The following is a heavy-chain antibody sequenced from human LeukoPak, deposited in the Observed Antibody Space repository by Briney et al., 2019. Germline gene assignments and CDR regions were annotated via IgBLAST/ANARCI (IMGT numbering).Heavy chain of an antibody. D-gene: IGHD2-2*01. J-gene: IGHJ4*02. CDR1: GGSFSGYY. CDR3: ARYHPGGLDY. V-gene: IGHV4-34*01. CDR2: INHSGST. Sequence: LETLSLTCAVYGGSFSGYYWSWIRQPPGKGLEWIGEINHSGSTNYNPSLKSRVTISVDTSKNQFSLKLSSVTAADTAVYYCARYHPGGLDYWGQGTLVTVSS.